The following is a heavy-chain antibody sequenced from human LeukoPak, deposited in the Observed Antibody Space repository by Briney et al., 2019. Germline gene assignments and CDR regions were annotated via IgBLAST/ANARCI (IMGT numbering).Heavy chain of an antibody. CDR2: IYSNGNT. CDR1: GFTVSNDY. D-gene: IGHD3-10*01. V-gene: IGHV3-53*05. J-gene: IGHJ4*02. CDR3: AKADYGSGSYYNVRYFDY. Sequence: GGSLRLSCAASGFTVSNDYMSWVRQAPGKGLEWVSVIYSNGNTYYANSVKGRFTISRDNAKNSLYLQMNSLRAEDTALYYCAKADYGSGSYYNVRYFDYWGQGTLVTVSS.